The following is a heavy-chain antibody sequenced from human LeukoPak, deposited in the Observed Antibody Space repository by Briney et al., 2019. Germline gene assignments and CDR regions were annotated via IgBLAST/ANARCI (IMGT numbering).Heavy chain of an antibody. CDR2: ISASGSST. J-gene: IGHJ4*02. CDR1: GFTFSNYS. Sequence: GGSLRLSCAASGFTFSNYSMSWVRQAPGGGLEWVSTISASGSSTYYADSVKGRFTISKDNSKNTLYLQMISLRAEDTAVYFCAKDQGTGYSSGWYLDYWGQGTLVTVSS. V-gene: IGHV3-23*01. CDR3: AKDQGTGYSSGWYLDY. D-gene: IGHD6-19*01.